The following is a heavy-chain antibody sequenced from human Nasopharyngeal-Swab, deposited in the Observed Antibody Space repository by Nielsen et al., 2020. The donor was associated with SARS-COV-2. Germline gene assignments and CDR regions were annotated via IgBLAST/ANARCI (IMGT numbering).Heavy chain of an antibody. V-gene: IGHV1-69*13. D-gene: IGHD3-9*01. Sequence: SVKVSCKASGGTFSSYAISWVRQAPGQGLEWMGGIIPIFGTANYAQKFQGRVTITADESTSTAYMELSSLRSEDTAVYYCSRSEVYDILTGYTTPYWYFDLWGRGTLVTVSS. CDR2: IIPIFGTA. CDR1: GGTFSSYA. J-gene: IGHJ2*01. CDR3: SRSEVYDILTGYTTPYWYFDL.